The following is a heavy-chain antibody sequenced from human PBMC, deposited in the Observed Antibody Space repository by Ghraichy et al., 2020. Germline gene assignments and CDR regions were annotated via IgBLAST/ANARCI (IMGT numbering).Heavy chain of an antibody. CDR2: IYHSGST. CDR3: AVKRHYYDSSGYYIYFQH. V-gene: IGHV4-4*02. Sequence: SETLSLTCAVSGGSISSSNWWSWVRQPPGKGLEWIGEIYHSGSTNYNPSLKSRVTISVDKSKNQFSLKLSSVTAADTAVYYCAVKRHYYDSSGYYIYFQHWGQGTLVTVSS. D-gene: IGHD3-22*01. J-gene: IGHJ1*01. CDR1: GGSISSSNW.